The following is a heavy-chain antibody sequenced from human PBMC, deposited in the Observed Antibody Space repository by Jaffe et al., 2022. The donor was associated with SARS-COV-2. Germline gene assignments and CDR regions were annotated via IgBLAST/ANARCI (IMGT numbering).Heavy chain of an antibody. CDR2: IYSGGST. Sequence: EVQLVESGGGLIQPGGSLRLSCAASGFTVSSNYMSWVRQAPGKGLEWVSVIYSGGSTYYADSVKGRFTISRDNSKNTLYLQMNSLRAEDTAVYYCACPGGYDSSVPPDYWGQGTLVTVSS. CDR1: GFTVSSNY. CDR3: ACPGGYDSSVPPDY. D-gene: IGHD3-22*01. J-gene: IGHJ4*02. V-gene: IGHV3-53*01.